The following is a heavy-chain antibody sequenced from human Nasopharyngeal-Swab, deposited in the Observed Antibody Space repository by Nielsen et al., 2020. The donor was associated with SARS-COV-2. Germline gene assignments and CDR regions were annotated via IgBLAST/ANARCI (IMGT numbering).Heavy chain of an antibody. CDR1: GDSISSYY. Sequence: SETLSLTCTVSGDSISSYYWGWIRQPPGKGLEWIGSIYYSGSTYYNPSLKSRVTMSVDMSKNQFSLKLSSVTAADTAVYYCAREEQSFDYWGQGTLVAVSS. D-gene: IGHD1-26*01. V-gene: IGHV4-39*07. CDR3: AREEQSFDY. CDR2: IYYSGST. J-gene: IGHJ4*02.